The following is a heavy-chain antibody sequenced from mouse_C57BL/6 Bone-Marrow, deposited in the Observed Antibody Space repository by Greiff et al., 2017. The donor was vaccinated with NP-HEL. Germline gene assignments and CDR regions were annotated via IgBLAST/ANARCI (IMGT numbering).Heavy chain of an antibody. CDR3: ARYGSIPFDY. CDR1: GYTFTSYW. J-gene: IGHJ2*01. CDR2: IDPSDSYT. D-gene: IGHD1-1*01. Sequence: QVQLKQPGAELVMPGASVKLSCKASGYTFTSYWMHWVKQRPGQGLEWIGEIDPSDSYTNYNQKFKGKSTLTVDKSSSTAYMQLSSLTSEDSAVYYCARYGSIPFDYWGQGTTLTVSS. V-gene: IGHV1-69*01.